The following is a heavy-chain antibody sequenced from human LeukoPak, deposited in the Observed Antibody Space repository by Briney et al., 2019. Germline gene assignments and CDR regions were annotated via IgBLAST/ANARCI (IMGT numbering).Heavy chain of an antibody. D-gene: IGHD6-13*01. Sequence: SVKVSCMASGGTFSSYAISWVRQAPGQGLEWMGRIIPILGIANYAQKFQGRVTITADKSTSTAYMELSSLRSEDTAVYYCARDVDRRIAAAGTGNFDYWGQGTLVTVSS. CDR3: ARDVDRRIAAAGTGNFDY. CDR1: GGTFSSYA. CDR2: IIPILGIA. J-gene: IGHJ4*02. V-gene: IGHV1-69*04.